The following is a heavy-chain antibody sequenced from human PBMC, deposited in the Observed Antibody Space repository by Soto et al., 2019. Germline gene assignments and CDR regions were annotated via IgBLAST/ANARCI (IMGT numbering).Heavy chain of an antibody. CDR2: IIPILLTA. CDR3: ATTYRNYYDSSGYYYLDAFDI. CDR1: GGSFRSYA. V-gene: IGHV1-69*13. J-gene: IGHJ3*02. Sequence: SVNVSCETYGGSFRSYAMSWVREAAGQGRQWTGGIIPILLTANSPQQFQLRVTITANESTSTASMELSSLRSEDTAVYCCATTYRNYYDSSGYYYLDAFDIWGQGTMVTVSS. D-gene: IGHD3-22*01.